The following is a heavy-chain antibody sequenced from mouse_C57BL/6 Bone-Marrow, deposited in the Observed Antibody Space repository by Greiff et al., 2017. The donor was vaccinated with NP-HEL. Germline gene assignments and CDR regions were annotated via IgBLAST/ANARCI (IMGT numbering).Heavy chain of an antibody. V-gene: IGHV5-6*01. CDR1: GFTFSSYG. Sequence: EVKVVESGGDLVKPGGSLKLSCAASGFTFSSYGMSWVRQTPDKRLEWVATISRGGSYTYYPDNVKGRFTLSTDNAKNTLYLQMSSLKSEDTAVYDCARDGGTTVGGVWGTGTTVTVSA. CDR2: ISRGGSYT. D-gene: IGHD1-1*01. J-gene: IGHJ1*03. CDR3: ARDGGTTVGGV.